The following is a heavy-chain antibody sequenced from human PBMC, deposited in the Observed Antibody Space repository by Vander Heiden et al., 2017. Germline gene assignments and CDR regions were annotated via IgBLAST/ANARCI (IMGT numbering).Heavy chain of an antibody. V-gene: IGHV4-31*03. CDR1: GGLNGSVGYY. D-gene: IGHD4-4*01. Sequence: QVQLQESGRGLVKPLQTLSLTCTLRGGLNGSVGYYWSWLLEHPGKGLEWIGYIYYSGSTYYNSSLKSRVTISVDTSKNQFSLKLSSVTAADTAVYYCARGRYGSNLGFDPWGQGTLVTVSS. CDR3: ARGRYGSNLGFDP. J-gene: IGHJ5*02. CDR2: IYYSGST.